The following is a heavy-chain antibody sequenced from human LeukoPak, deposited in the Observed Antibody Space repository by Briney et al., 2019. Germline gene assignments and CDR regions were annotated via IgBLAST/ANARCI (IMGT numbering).Heavy chain of an antibody. CDR2: IIPILGIA. J-gene: IGHJ5*02. D-gene: IGHD1-20*01. Sequence: GASVKVSCKASGGTFSSYTISWVRQAPGQGLGWMGRIIPILGIANYAQKFQGRVTITADKSTSTAYMELSSLRSEDTAVYYCARVLTDNWNWFDPWGQGTLVTVSS. CDR1: GGTFSSYT. CDR3: ARVLTDNWNWFDP. V-gene: IGHV1-69*02.